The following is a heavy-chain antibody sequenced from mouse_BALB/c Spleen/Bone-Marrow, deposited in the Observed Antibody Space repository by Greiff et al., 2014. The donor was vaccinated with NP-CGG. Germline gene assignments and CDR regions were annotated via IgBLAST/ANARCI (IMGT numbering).Heavy chain of an antibody. Sequence: VQLQQSGSVLARPGASVKLSCKASGYTFTSSWMHWAKQRPGQGLEWIGEIHPNSGNTNYNEKFKGKATLTVDTSSSTAYVDLSSLTSEDSAVYYCAREKIYGNYLWYFDVWGAGTTVTVSS. J-gene: IGHJ1*01. CDR2: IHPNSGNT. CDR3: AREKIYGNYLWYFDV. D-gene: IGHD2-1*01. V-gene: IGHV1S130*01. CDR1: GYTFTSSW.